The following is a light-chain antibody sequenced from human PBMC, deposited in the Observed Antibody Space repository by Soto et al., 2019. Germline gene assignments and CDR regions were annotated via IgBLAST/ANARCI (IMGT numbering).Light chain of an antibody. CDR3: FSYTSSGTYV. CDR2: EVS. CDR1: GSDVGNYKY. J-gene: IGLJ1*01. Sequence: QSVLPQPASVSGSPGPAISIYCTGNGSDVGNYKYVSWYKQHPGKAPKLMIYEVSNRPSVDTNRFSGYQSVITSSLTISGLAAEEETDNYCFSYTSSGTYVFGPGTELTVL. V-gene: IGLV2-14*01.